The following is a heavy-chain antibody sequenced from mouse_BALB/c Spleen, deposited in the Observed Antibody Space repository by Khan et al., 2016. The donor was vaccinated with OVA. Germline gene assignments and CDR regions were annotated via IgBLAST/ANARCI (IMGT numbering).Heavy chain of an antibody. Sequence: QIQLVQSGPELKKPGETVKISCKASGHTFTKYGVNWVKQAPGKSLKWMGWINTYTGEPTYADDFSGRFAFSLETSASTAYLQINNLKNEDTATYFCARPPYFSYVMDNWGQGTSVTVSS. J-gene: IGHJ4*01. CDR3: ARPPYFSYVMDN. CDR2: INTYTGEP. CDR1: GHTFTKYG. D-gene: IGHD2-10*01. V-gene: IGHV9-3-1*01.